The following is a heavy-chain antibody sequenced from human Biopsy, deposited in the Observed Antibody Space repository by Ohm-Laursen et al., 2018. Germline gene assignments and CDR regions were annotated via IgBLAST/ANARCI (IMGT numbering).Heavy chain of an antibody. Sequence: TQTLTLTRSFSGLSLSARGMCVGWIRQAPVNALEWLARVFWDVYKDNSASLQSNLSISNDTSHDQVVLTVNNVDPADTITYYSARTPILIVSAGLVYRHRRHLQGMDVWGQGIAVTVS. CDR3: ARTPILIVSAGLVYRHRRHLQGMDV. CDR2: VFWDVYK. D-gene: IGHD3-3*01. J-gene: IGHJ6*02. CDR1: GLSLSARGMC. V-gene: IGHV2-70*11.